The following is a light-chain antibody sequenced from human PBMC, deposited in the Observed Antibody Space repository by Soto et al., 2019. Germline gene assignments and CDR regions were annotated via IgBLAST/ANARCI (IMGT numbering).Light chain of an antibody. CDR1: RSNIGSNN. CDR2: NNH. V-gene: IGLV1-44*01. Sequence: TEPRWESVLLWVGAVIFCYGSRSNIGSNNVNWYQQLPGTAPRLLTFNNHLRPSGVPDRFSGSKSGTSASLAISGLQSEDEGDYYCAAWDDSLDGYVCGTGTKVTAL. CDR3: AAWDDSLDGYV. J-gene: IGLJ1*01.